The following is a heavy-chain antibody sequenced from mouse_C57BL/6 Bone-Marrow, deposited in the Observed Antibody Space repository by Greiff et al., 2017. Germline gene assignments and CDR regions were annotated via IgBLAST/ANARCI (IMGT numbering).Heavy chain of an antibody. CDR3: TSPYYYGTRGDY. Sequence: EVQRVESGAELVRPGASVKLSCTASGFNIKDDYMHWVKQRPEQGLEWIGWIDPENGDTEYASKFQGKATITADTSSNTAYLQLSSLTSEDTAVYYCTSPYYYGTRGDYWGQGTTLTVSS. CDR1: GFNIKDDY. V-gene: IGHV14-4*01. J-gene: IGHJ2*01. D-gene: IGHD1-1*01. CDR2: IDPENGDT.